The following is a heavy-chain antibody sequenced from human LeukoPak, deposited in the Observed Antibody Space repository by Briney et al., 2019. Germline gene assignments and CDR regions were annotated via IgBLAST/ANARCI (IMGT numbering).Heavy chain of an antibody. Sequence: EPGGSLRLSCAASGFNFSIYYMNWVRQAPGRGLEWVSSINSRNTYTYYADSLKGRFTISRDNAKNSLSLHMNSLRAEDTAVYYCSAGGDFDYWGQGTLVTVSS. CDR3: SAGGDFDY. CDR2: INSRNTYT. D-gene: IGHD3-10*01. V-gene: IGHV3-21*01. CDR1: GFNFSIYY. J-gene: IGHJ4*02.